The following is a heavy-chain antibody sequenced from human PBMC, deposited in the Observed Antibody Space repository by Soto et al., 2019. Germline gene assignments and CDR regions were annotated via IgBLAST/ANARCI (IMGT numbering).Heavy chain of an antibody. J-gene: IGHJ6*03. CDR1: GFAVSHNY. D-gene: IGHD3-16*01. Sequence: EVQLVESGGGLVQPGVSLRLSCTASGFAVSHNYITWVRQAPGKGLELVSLIYSGGDTAYADSVKGRFTISRHTSQNTLYLQMNSMRAEDTAVYYCAGKTDSITSGVDVWGKGTAVT. V-gene: IGHV3-53*04. CDR3: AGKTDSITSGVDV. CDR2: IYSGGDT.